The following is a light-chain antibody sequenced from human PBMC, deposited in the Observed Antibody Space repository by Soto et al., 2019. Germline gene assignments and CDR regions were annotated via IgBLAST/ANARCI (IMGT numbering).Light chain of an antibody. CDR2: DVS. J-gene: IGKJ5*01. Sequence: ETVMTQSPATLSVSPGERATLSCRASQSARISLGWYQQKPGQAPRLLIYDVSTRATGVTARFSGSGSGTEFTLTISGPQSEDFAVYYCQQDNNWPPTFGKGTRLESK. CDR3: QQDNNWPPT. V-gene: IGKV3-15*01. CDR1: QSARIS.